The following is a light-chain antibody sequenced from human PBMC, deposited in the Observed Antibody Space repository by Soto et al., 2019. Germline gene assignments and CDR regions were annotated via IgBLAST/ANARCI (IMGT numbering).Light chain of an antibody. Sequence: IVLKQSPGTLSLSKGERATLSCRASQSVSSSYLAWYQQKPGQAPRLLIYGASSRATGIPDRFSGSGSGTDFTLTISRLEPEDFAVYYCQQYGSSPWTFGQGTKVDI. V-gene: IGKV3-20*01. CDR2: GAS. CDR1: QSVSSSY. J-gene: IGKJ1*01. CDR3: QQYGSSPWT.